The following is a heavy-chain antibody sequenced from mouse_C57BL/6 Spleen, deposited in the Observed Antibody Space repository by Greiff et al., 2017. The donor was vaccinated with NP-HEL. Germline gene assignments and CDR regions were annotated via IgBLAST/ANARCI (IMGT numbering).Heavy chain of an antibody. CDR3: ARGSGVVAPFDY. CDR1: GYTFTSYW. D-gene: IGHD1-1*01. CDR2: IYPGSGSP. J-gene: IGHJ2*01. Sequence: VQLQQPGAELVKPGASVKMSCKASGYTFTSYWITWVKQRPGQGLEWIGDIYPGSGSPNYNEKFKSKATLTVDTSSSTAYMQLSSLTSEDSAVYYCARGSGVVAPFDYWGQGTTLTVSS. V-gene: IGHV1-55*01.